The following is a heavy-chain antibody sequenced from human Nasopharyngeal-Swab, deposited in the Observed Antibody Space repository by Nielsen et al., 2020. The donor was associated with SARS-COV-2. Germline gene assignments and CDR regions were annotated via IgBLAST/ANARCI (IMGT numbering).Heavy chain of an antibody. Sequence: GGSLRLSCAASGFIFSASAIRWVRQASGKGLEWVGRIGDKDQNYATTYGASVQGRFTISRDDSKNTAFLQMDSLKTEDTALYYCTTDFYFDYWGQGTLVTVSS. CDR2: IGDKDQNYAT. J-gene: IGHJ4*02. CDR3: TTDFYFDY. CDR1: GFIFSASA. V-gene: IGHV3-73*01.